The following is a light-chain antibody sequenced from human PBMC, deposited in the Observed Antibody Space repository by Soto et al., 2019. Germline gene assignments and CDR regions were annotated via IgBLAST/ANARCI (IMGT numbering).Light chain of an antibody. CDR1: QSISNS. CDR2: DAS. J-gene: IGKJ4*01. CDR3: QQRSNLPL. Sequence: ETVLTQSPATLSLSPGERATLSCRASQSISNSLAGYQHKPGQPPRLLIYDASNRAAGIPARFSGSGSGTNFTLTINSLEPEYFAVYYCQQRSNLPLFGGGTKVDIK. V-gene: IGKV3-11*01.